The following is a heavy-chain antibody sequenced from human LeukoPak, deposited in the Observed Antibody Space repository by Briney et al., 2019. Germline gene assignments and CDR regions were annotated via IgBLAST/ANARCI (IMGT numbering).Heavy chain of an antibody. CDR2: ISTGNII. V-gene: IGHV3-11*01. Sequence: PGGSLRLSCAASGFTFSDYYMTWIRQAPGKGLEWVSYISTGNIIYYADSVKGRFTISRDNAKNSLSLQMSSLRAEDTAVYYCARDRTTYSSSSFDYWGQGPLVTVSS. CDR3: ARDRTTYSSSSFDY. D-gene: IGHD6-6*01. J-gene: IGHJ4*02. CDR1: GFTFSDYY.